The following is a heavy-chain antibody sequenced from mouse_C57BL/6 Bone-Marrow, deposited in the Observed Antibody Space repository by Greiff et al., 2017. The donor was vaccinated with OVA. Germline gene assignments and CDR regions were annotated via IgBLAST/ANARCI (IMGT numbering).Heavy chain of an antibody. J-gene: IGHJ1*03. Sequence: VQLQQSGAELVRPGASVKLSCTASGFNIKDYYMHWVKQRPEQGLEWIGRIDPEDGDTEYAPKFQGKATMTAATSSNTAYLQLSSLTSEDTAVYYCTTIYDGNHWYFDVWGTGTTVTVSS. CDR1: GFNIKDYY. V-gene: IGHV14-1*01. CDR3: TTIYDGNHWYFDV. CDR2: IDPEDGDT. D-gene: IGHD2-1*01.